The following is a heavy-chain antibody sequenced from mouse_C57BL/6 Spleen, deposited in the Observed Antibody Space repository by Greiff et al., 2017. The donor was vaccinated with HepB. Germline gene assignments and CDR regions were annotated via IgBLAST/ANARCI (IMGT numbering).Heavy chain of an antibody. CDR3: AREGFSYAMDY. CDR2: IYPGSGNT. CDR1: GYSFTDYY. V-gene: IGHV1-76*01. J-gene: IGHJ4*01. D-gene: IGHD3-2*02. Sequence: QVQLKESGPELVKPGASVKISCKASGYSFTDYYINWVKQRPGQGLEWIARIYPGSGNTYYNEKFKGKATLTAEKSSSTAYMQLSSLTSEDSAVYFCAREGFSYAMDYWGKGTSVTVSS.